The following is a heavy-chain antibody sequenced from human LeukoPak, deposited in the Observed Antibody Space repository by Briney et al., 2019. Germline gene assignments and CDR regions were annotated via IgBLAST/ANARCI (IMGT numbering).Heavy chain of an antibody. CDR2: IYYSGST. CDR3: ARVGGSSGWYGGYYFDY. D-gene: IGHD6-19*01. Sequence: SETLSLTCTVSGGSISSYYWSWIRQPPGKGLEWLGYIYYSGSTNYNPSLKSRVTISVDTSKNQFSLKLSSVTAADTAVYYCARVGGSSGWYGGYYFDYWGQGTLVTVSS. CDR1: GGSISSYY. V-gene: IGHV4-59*01. J-gene: IGHJ4*02.